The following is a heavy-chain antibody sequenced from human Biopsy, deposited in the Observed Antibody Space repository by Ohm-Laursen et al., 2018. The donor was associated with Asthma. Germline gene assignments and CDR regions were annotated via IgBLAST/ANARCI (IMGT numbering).Heavy chain of an antibody. D-gene: IGHD3-22*01. Sequence: SLRLSCVASGFAVSGDYMFWVRQAPGKGLEWVSVVYSGGTSHTADSVRGRFTISRDYSKNTLYLQMHSLRAEDTAVYYCARRDSSNWSHYYFDYWGQGTLVTVSS. CDR1: GFAVSGDY. CDR3: ARRDSSNWSHYYFDY. V-gene: IGHV3-53*01. CDR2: VYSGGTS. J-gene: IGHJ4*02.